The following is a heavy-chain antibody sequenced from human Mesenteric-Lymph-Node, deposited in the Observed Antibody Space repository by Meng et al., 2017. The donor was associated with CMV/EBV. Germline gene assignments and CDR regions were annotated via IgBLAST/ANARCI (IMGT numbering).Heavy chain of an antibody. CDR1: GYSISSGSY. J-gene: IGHJ3*02. Sequence: SETLSLTCTVSGYSISSGSYWGWIRQPPGRGLEWIGSIYHTESTNYNPSLKSRVTISVDKSKNQFSLKLSSVTAADTAVYYCARPTTVVTPGAFDIWGQGTMVTVSS. D-gene: IGHD4-23*01. CDR3: ARPTTVVTPGAFDI. CDR2: IYHTEST. V-gene: IGHV4-38-2*02.